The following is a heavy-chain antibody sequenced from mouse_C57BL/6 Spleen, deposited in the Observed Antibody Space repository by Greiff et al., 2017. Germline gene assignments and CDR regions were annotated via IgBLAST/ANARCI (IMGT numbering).Heavy chain of an antibody. J-gene: IGHJ3*01. V-gene: IGHV1-80*01. D-gene: IGHD2-5*01. CDR3: ASSSYYSNPAWFAY. CDR2: IYPGDGDT. CDR1: GYAFSSYW. Sequence: VQLQESGAELVKPGASVKISCKASGYAFSSYWMNWVKQRPGKGLEWIGQIYPGDGDTNYNGKFKGKATLTADKSSSTAYMQLSSLTSEDSAVYFCASSSYYSNPAWFAYWGQGTLVTVSA.